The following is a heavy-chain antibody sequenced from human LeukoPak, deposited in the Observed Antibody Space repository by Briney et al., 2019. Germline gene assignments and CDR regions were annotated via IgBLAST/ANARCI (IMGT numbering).Heavy chain of an antibody. Sequence: SETLSLTCTVSGASHSTSSWYRVRQPPGKGLEWIAYIYPTGNTKYNPSLESRVSISLDTSKNQFSLKLSSVNAADTAVYYCACSNGLDWSSEYYCDVWGKGTTVIVSS. J-gene: IGHJ6*04. D-gene: IGHD3-10*01. CDR3: ACSNGLDWSSEYYCDV. V-gene: IGHV4-59*01. CDR1: GASHSTSS. CDR2: IYPTGNT.